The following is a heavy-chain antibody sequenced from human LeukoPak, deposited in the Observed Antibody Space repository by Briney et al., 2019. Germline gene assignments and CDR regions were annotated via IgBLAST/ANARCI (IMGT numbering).Heavy chain of an antibody. Sequence: GGSLRLSCAGSGFTFSSHWMNWVRQAPGKGLEWVAHINQDGSETYYVDSVKGRFTISRDNPKNTLYLQMNSLRAEDTAVYFCAKRGVVIRVILVGFHKEAYYFDSWGQGALVTVSS. J-gene: IGHJ4*02. V-gene: IGHV3-7*03. CDR3: AKRGVVIRVILVGFHKEAYYFDS. D-gene: IGHD3-22*01. CDR1: GFTFSSHW. CDR2: INQDGSET.